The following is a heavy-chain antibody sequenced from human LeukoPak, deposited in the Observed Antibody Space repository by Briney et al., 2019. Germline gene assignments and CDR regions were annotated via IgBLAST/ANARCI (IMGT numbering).Heavy chain of an antibody. CDR3: ARGRKGILNWFDP. J-gene: IGHJ5*02. CDR2: INHSGST. CDR1: GGSFSGYY. D-gene: IGHD3-10*01. V-gene: IGHV4-34*01. Sequence: SETLSLTCAVYGGSFSGYYWSWIRQPPGKGLEWIGEINHSGSTNYNPSLKSRVTISVDTSKNQFPLKLSSVTAADTAVYYCARGRKGILNWFDPWGQGTLVTVSS.